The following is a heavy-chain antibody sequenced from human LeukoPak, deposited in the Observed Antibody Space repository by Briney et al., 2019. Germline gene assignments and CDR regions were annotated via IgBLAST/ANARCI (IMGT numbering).Heavy chain of an antibody. J-gene: IGHJ6*03. CDR1: GYTFTIYD. V-gene: IGHV1-8*01. Sequence: ASVKVSCKASGYTFTIYDINWVRQAPGQGLEWVGWMNPNSGNTGSAQKVQGRITITMNTSISTAYMELSSLRSEDTAVYYCARIYYRRSDYHYYYMDVWGEGTTVTVSS. CDR3: ARIYYRRSDYHYYYMDV. D-gene: IGHD3-10*01. CDR2: MNPNSGNT.